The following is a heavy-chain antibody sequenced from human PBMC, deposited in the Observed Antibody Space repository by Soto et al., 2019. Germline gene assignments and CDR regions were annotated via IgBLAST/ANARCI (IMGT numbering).Heavy chain of an antibody. CDR1: GGSFSGYY. D-gene: IGHD2-2*01. V-gene: IGHV4-34*01. J-gene: IGHJ6*02. CDR2: INHSGST. Sequence: SETLSLTCAVYGGSFSGYYWSWIRQPPGKGLEWIGEINHSGSTNYNPSLKSRVTISVDTSKNQFSLKLSSVTAADAAVYYCASRLYCSSTSCYWGGSYGMDVWGQGTTVTVSS. CDR3: ASRLYCSSTSCYWGGSYGMDV.